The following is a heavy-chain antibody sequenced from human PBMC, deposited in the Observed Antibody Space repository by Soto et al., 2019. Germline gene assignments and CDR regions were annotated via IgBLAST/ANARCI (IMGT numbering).Heavy chain of an antibody. Sequence: SETLSLTCTVSGDAITSFHWNWIRQPPGKGLEWIGYIYYSGSTVYNPSLQSRVTMSIDTSKNQFSLNLRSVTAADTAVYYCAREYFDILTTYYYLDYWGQGTPVTVSS. CDR1: GDAITSFH. CDR2: IYYSGST. V-gene: IGHV4-59*01. D-gene: IGHD3-9*01. CDR3: AREYFDILTTYYYLDY. J-gene: IGHJ4*02.